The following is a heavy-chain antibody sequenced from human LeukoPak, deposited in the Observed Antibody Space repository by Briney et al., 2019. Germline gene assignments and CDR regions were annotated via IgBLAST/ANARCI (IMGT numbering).Heavy chain of an antibody. D-gene: IGHD4-23*01. V-gene: IGHV4-34*01. CDR1: GGSFSGYY. CDR2: INHSGST. CDR3: ARRGRTVANAFDI. Sequence: SETLSLTCAVYGGSFSGYYWSWIRQPPGKGLEWIGEINHSGSTNCNPSLKSRVTISVDTSKNQFSLKLSSVTAADTAVYYCARRGRTVANAFDIWGQGTMVTVSS. J-gene: IGHJ3*02.